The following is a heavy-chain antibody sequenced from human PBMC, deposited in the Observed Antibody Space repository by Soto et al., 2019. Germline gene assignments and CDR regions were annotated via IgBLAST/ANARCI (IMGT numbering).Heavy chain of an antibody. V-gene: IGHV3-23*01. J-gene: IGHJ4*02. CDR2: ISGIGGNT. D-gene: IGHD3-10*01. Sequence: EVQLLESGGGLVQPGGSLRLSCAASGFTFSSYAMSWFRQAPGKGLEWVSAISGIGGNTYYADSVKGRFTISRDNSKNTLYLQMNSLRAEDTAVYYCANHLWFGELSNWGQGTLVTVSS. CDR3: ANHLWFGELSN. CDR1: GFTFSSYA.